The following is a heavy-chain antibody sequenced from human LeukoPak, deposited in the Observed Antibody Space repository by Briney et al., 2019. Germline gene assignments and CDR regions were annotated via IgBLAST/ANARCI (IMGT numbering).Heavy chain of an antibody. CDR1: GFTFNTYA. CDR2: ICGSGGCT. J-gene: IGHJ4*02. D-gene: IGHD6-19*01. Sequence: PGGSLRLSCAASGFTFNTYAMYWVRQAPGKGLEWVSGICGSGGCTYYADSVKGRFTISRDNSKNTVYLQTNSLTAGDTAVYYCAKTTVGYSSGRYPGWPADCWGQGTLVTVSS. V-gene: IGHV3-23*01. CDR3: AKTTVGYSSGRYPGWPADC.